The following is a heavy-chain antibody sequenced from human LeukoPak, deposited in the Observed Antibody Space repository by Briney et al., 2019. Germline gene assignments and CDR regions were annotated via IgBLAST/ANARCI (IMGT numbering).Heavy chain of an antibody. D-gene: IGHD4-11*01. Sequence: SETLSLTCTVSGGSISSGDYYWSWIRQPPGKGLEWIGHIYYSGSTYYNPSLKSRVTISVDTSKNQFSLKLSSVTAADTAVYYCARVKIGYSNYHNWFDPWGQGTLVTVSS. CDR2: IYYSGST. V-gene: IGHV4-30-4*08. J-gene: IGHJ5*02. CDR3: ARVKIGYSNYHNWFDP. CDR1: GGSISSGDYY.